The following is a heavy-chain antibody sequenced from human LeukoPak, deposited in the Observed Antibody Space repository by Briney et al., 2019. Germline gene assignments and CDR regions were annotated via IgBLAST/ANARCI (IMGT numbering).Heavy chain of an antibody. J-gene: IGHJ6*02. D-gene: IGHD2-15*01. CDR3: ARDNRYLGYCSGGSCSGEV. CDR2: IYYSGST. CDR1: GGSISSSSYY. V-gene: IGHV4-39*07. Sequence: SETLSLTCTVSGGSISSSSYYWGWIRQPPGKGLEWIGSIYYSGSTYYNPSLKSRVTISVDTSKNQFSLKLSSVTAADTAVYYCARDNRYLGYCSGGSCSGEVWGQGTTVTVSS.